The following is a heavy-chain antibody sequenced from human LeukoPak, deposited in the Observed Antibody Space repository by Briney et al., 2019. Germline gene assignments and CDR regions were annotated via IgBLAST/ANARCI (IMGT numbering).Heavy chain of an antibody. V-gene: IGHV1-69*02. CDR3: ARWTDTYYFDY. CDR1: VGTFSSYT. CDR2: IIPIRGIA. D-gene: IGHD3/OR15-3a*01. J-gene: IGHJ4*02. Sequence: GASVKVSCKASVGTFSSYTMSWVRHAPGQGLEWMGRIIPIRGIANYAQKFQGRVTITADKSTSTAYMELSSLRSEDTAVYYCARWTDTYYFDYWGQGNLVTVSS.